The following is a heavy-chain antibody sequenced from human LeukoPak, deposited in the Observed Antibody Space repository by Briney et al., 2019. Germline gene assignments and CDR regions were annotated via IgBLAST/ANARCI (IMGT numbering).Heavy chain of an antibody. Sequence: GESLKISFKGSGYSFTSYWIGWVRQMPGKGLEWMGIIYPGDSDTRYSPSFQGQVTISADKSISTAYLQWSSLKASDTAMYYCARQGATVTTEYYYYYMDVWGKGTTVTVSS. J-gene: IGHJ6*03. CDR2: IYPGDSDT. CDR1: GYSFTSYW. D-gene: IGHD4-17*01. CDR3: ARQGATVTTEYYYYYMDV. V-gene: IGHV5-51*01.